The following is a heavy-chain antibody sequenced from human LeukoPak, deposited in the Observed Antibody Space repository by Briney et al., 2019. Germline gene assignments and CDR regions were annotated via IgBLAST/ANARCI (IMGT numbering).Heavy chain of an antibody. D-gene: IGHD3-10*01. V-gene: IGHV4-30-4*01. J-gene: IGHJ3*02. CDR3: ARDLPVYGSGSYYTFGAFDI. CDR1: GCSISSGDYY. Sequence: SETLSLTCTVSGCSISSGDYYWGWIRPPPGKGLEWIGYIYYSGSTYYNPSLESRVTITVDTSKNQFSQMHGCVTAEDTAVYYCARDLPVYGSGSYYTFGAFDIWGQGTMVTVSS. CDR2: IYYSGST.